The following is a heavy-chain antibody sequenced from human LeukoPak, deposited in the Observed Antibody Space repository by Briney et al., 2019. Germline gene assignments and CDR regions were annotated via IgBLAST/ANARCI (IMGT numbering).Heavy chain of an antibody. CDR3: ARDSGPYSGSYYAWFDP. CDR1: GYTFTSYY. Sequence: GESLKISCKGSGYTFTSYYMHWVRQAPGQGLEWMGIINPSGGSTSYAQKFQGRVTMTRDTSTSTVYMELSSLRSEDTAVYYCARDSGPYSGSYYAWFDPWGQGTLVTVSS. CDR2: INPSGGST. D-gene: IGHD1-26*01. J-gene: IGHJ5*02. V-gene: IGHV1-46*01.